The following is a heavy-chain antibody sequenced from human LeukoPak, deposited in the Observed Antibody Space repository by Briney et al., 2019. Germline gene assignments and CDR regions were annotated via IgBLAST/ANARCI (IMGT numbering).Heavy chain of an antibody. Sequence: GGSLRLSCAASGFTFSRYDMHWVRQATGKGLEWVSGIGTAGDTYYAGSVKGRFTISRENAKNSLYLQMNSLTAGDTAVYYCARSPGGYNYNGMGVWGQGTTVTVSS. CDR1: GFTFSRYD. V-gene: IGHV3-13*01. J-gene: IGHJ6*02. CDR3: ARSPGGYNYNGMGV. CDR2: IGTAGDT.